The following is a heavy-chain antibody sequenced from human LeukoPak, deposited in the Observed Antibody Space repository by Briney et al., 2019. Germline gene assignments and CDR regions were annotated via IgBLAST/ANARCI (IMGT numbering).Heavy chain of an antibody. V-gene: IGHV1-2*02. CDR2: INPNSGGT. D-gene: IGHD3-9*01. J-gene: IGHJ4*02. Sequence: ASVKVSCKASGYTFTGYYMHWVRQAPGQGLEWMGWINPNSGGTNYAQKFQGRVTMTRDTSISTAYMELSRLGSDDTAVYYCARDVSDYHILTAYTSDMAYWGQGTLVTVSS. CDR3: ARDVSDYHILTAYTSDMAY. CDR1: GYTFTGYY.